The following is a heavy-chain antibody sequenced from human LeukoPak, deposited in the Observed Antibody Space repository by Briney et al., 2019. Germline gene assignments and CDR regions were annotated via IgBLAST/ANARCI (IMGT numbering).Heavy chain of an antibody. V-gene: IGHV4-30-2*05. CDR3: ASLVGSRFDP. Sequence: SETLSLTCTVSGGSISSGGYYWRWIRQPPGKGLEWIGYIYHSRSTYYNPSLKSRVTISVDTSKNQFSLKLSSVSAADTAVYYCASLVGSRFDPWGQGTLVTVSS. CDR2: IYHSRST. CDR1: GGSISSGGYY. D-gene: IGHD2-2*01. J-gene: IGHJ5*02.